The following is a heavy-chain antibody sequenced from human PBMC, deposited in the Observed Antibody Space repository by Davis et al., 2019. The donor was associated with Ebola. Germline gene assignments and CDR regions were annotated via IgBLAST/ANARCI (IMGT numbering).Heavy chain of an antibody. V-gene: IGHV3-73*01. Sequence: GESLKISCAASGFTFSGSAMHWVRRASGKGLEWVGRIRSKANSYATAYAASVKGRFTISRDDSKNTAYLQMNSLKTEDTAVYYCTGTTVTADYWGQGTLVTVSS. CDR1: GFTFSGSA. CDR2: IRSKANSYAT. J-gene: IGHJ4*02. D-gene: IGHD4-17*01. CDR3: TGTTVTADY.